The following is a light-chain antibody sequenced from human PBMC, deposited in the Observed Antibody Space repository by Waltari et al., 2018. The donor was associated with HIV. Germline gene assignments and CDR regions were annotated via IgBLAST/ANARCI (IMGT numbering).Light chain of an antibody. CDR3: ATWDDSLNGRV. Sequence: QSVLTQPPSASGPPGQRVTIPCSGSSSNIGSNTVNWYQQLPGTAPKLLIYSNYHRPSGVPDRFSGSKSGTSASLAISGLQSEDEADYYCATWDDSLNGRVFGGGTKLTVL. CDR2: SNY. J-gene: IGLJ3*02. V-gene: IGLV1-44*01. CDR1: SSNIGSNT.